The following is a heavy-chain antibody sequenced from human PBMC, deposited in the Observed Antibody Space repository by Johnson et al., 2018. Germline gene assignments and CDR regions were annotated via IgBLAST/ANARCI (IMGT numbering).Heavy chain of an antibody. Sequence: QVQLVQSGGGVVQPGRSLRLSCAASGFTFSNYGILWVRQDPGKGLEWVAMISYDGTNKYYGDSVRGRFTISKDNPKNTRYLQRNSLRAEDTAVYYLARAGDIGVVPAAPPYGMAVWGQGTTVTVS. V-gene: IGHV3-30*03. CDR3: ARAGDIGVVPAAPPYGMAV. CDR1: GFTFSNYG. D-gene: IGHD2-2*01. J-gene: IGHJ6*02. CDR2: ISYDGTNK.